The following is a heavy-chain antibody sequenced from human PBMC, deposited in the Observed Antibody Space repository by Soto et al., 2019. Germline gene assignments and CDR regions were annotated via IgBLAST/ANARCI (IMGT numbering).Heavy chain of an antibody. CDR3: AKGCLYGDYIAFDY. D-gene: IGHD4-17*01. CDR2: ISYDGSNK. J-gene: IGHJ4*02. V-gene: IGHV3-30*18. Sequence: QVQLVESGGGVVQPGRSLRLSCAASGFTFSSYGMHWVRQAPGKGLEGGAVISYDGSNKYCADSVKGRFTSSRDNCKNTRDRKMNSLRVGDTAVYYCAKGCLYGDYIAFDYWGQGTLVTVFS. CDR1: GFTFSSYG.